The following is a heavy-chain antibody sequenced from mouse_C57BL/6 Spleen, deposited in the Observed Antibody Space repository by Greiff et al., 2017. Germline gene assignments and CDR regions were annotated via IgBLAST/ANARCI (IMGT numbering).Heavy chain of an antibody. V-gene: IGHV1-54*01. J-gene: IGHJ2*01. CDR3: ARERGDYFDY. CDR2: INPGSGGT. Sequence: QVQLQQSGAELVRPGTSVKVSCKASGYAFTNYLIEWVKQRPGQGLEWIGVINPGSGGTNYNEKFKGKATLTADNSSSTAYMQLSSLTSEDSAVYFCARERGDYFDYWGQGTTLTVSS. CDR1: GYAFTNYL.